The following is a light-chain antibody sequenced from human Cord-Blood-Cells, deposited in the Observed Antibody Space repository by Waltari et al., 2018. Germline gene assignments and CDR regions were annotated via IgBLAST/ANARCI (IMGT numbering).Light chain of an antibody. J-gene: IGKJ1*01. CDR2: DAS. CDR3: QQRSNWPT. V-gene: IGKV3-11*01. CDR1: QSVSSY. Sequence: EIVFTQSPATLSMSPGERATLSCRASQSVSSYLAWSQQKPGQAPRLLIYDASNRATGIPARFSGSGSGTDFTLTISSLEPEDFAVYYCQQRSNWPTFGQGTKVEIK.